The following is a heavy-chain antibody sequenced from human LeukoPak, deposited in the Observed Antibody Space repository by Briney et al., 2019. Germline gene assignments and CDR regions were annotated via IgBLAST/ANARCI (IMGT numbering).Heavy chain of an antibody. CDR1: GFTFSSYA. Sequence: QSGGSLRLSCAASGFTFSSYAMSWVRQAPGKGLEWVSVIYSGGSTYYADSVKGRFTISRHNSKNTLYLQMNSLRAEDTAVYYCARAFNYDSSADYWGQGTLVTVSS. J-gene: IGHJ4*02. D-gene: IGHD3-22*01. CDR2: IYSGGST. CDR3: ARAFNYDSSADY. V-gene: IGHV3-53*04.